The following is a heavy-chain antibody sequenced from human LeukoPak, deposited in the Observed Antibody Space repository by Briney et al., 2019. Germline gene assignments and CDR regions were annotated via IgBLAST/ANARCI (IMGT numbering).Heavy chain of an antibody. D-gene: IGHD3-9*01. CDR1: GGSFSGYY. V-gene: IGHV4-34*01. Sequence: SETLSLTCAVYGGSFSGYYWSWIRQPPGKRLEWIGEINHSGSTNYNPSLKSRVTISVDTSKNQFSLKLSSVTAADTAVYYCARLQELDYDILTGYFSRSPNDYWGQGTLVTVSS. J-gene: IGHJ4*02. CDR2: INHSGST. CDR3: ARLQELDYDILTGYFSRSPNDY.